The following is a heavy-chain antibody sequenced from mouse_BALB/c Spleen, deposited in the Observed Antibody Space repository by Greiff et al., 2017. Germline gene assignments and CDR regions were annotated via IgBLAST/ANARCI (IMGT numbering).Heavy chain of an antibody. J-gene: IGHJ3*01. CDR2: IDPETGGT. D-gene: IGHD2-14*01. Sequence: QVQLQQSGAEPVRPGASVTLSCKASGYTFTDYEMRWVKQTPVHGLEWIGAIDPETGGTAYNQKFKGKATLTADKSSSTAYMELRSLTSEDSAVYYCTRDYYRYAWFAYWGQGTLVTVSA. CDR1: GYTFTDYE. CDR3: TRDYYRYAWFAY. V-gene: IGHV1-15*01.